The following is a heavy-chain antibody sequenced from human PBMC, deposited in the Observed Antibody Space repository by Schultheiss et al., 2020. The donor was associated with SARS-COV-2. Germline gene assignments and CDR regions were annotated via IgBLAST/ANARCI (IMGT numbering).Heavy chain of an antibody. CDR3: ARGAGGYCSGGSCYSYHYYGMDV. CDR2: INHSGST. Sequence: SETLSLTCAVYGGSFSGYYWSWIRQPPGKGLEWIGEINHSGSTNYNPSLKSRVTISVATSKNQFSLKLSSVTAADTAVYYCARGAGGYCSGGSCYSYHYYGMDVWGQGTTVTVSS. D-gene: IGHD2-15*01. CDR1: GGSFSGYY. V-gene: IGHV4-34*01. J-gene: IGHJ6*02.